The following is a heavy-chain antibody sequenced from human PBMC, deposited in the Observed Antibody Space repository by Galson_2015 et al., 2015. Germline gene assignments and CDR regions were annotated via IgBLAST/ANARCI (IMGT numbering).Heavy chain of an antibody. CDR3: ARGGDVLTDYYRKTNWFDS. CDR1: GFTFSDYY. D-gene: IGHD3-9*01. Sequence: GSLRLSCAASGFTFSDYYMTWIRQAPGKGLEWVSYIRGSGATIYYADSVKGRFTISRDNAKNSVYLQMDSLRADDTAVYYCARGGDVLTDYYRKTNWFDSWGQGTLVTVSS. J-gene: IGHJ5*01. CDR2: IRGSGATI. V-gene: IGHV3-11*01.